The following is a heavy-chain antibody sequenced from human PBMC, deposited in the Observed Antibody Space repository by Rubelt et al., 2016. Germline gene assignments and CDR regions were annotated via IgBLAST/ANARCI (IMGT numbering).Heavy chain of an antibody. CDR3: ARDVLRFLEWLLVPGGAFDI. V-gene: IGHV3-30*01. J-gene: IGHJ3*02. Sequence: KGRFTISRDNSKNTLYLQMNSLRAEDTAVYYCARDVLRFLEWLLVPGGAFDIWGQGTMVTVSS. D-gene: IGHD3-3*01.